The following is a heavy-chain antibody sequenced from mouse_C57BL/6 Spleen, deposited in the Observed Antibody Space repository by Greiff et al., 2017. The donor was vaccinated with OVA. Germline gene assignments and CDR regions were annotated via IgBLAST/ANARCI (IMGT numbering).Heavy chain of an antibody. CDR3: ARSGTRWYFDV. J-gene: IGHJ1*03. Sequence: VQLQQSGPELVKPGASVKISCKASGYSFTGYYMNWVKQSPEKSLEWIGEINPSTGGTTYNQKFKAKATLTVDKSSSTAYMQLKSLTSEDSAVYYCARSGTRWYFDVWGTGTTVTVSS. D-gene: IGHD4-1*01. V-gene: IGHV1-42*01. CDR2: INPSTGGT. CDR1: GYSFTGYY.